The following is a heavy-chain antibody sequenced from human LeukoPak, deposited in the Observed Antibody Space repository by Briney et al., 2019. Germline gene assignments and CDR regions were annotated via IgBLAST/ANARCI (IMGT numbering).Heavy chain of an antibody. D-gene: IGHD3-22*01. CDR1: GYTFTDYY. CDR2: INPSRGGT. Sequence: ASVKGSCKASGYTFTDYYMHWLRQAPGQGLAWMGWINPSRGGTNYAQKFQARVTMTRDTSIATTYMELNRLTSDDTAVYFCAREMDSSEAFDIWGQGTLVTVSS. J-gene: IGHJ3*02. CDR3: AREMDSSEAFDI. V-gene: IGHV1-2*02.